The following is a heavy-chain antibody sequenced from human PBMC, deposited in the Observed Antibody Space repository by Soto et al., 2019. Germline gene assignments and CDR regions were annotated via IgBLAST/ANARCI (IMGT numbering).Heavy chain of an antibody. CDR1: GYTFTSYA. D-gene: IGHD3-10*01. CDR3: ARVGEQNGMDV. Sequence: GASVKVSCKASGYTFTSYAMHWVRQAPGQRLEWMGWINAGNGIANYAQKFQGRVTMTRDTSTSTVYMELSSLRSEDTAVYYCARVGEQNGMDVWGQGTTVTVSS. V-gene: IGHV1-3*01. CDR2: INAGNGIA. J-gene: IGHJ6*02.